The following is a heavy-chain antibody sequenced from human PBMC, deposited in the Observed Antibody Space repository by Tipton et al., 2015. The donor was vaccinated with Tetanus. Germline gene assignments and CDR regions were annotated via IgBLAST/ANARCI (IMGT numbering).Heavy chain of an antibody. V-gene: IGHV3-53*01. CDR2: IYSGGST. Sequence: QLVQSGGGLIQPGGSLRLSCAASGFTVSSNYMSWVRQAPGKGLEWVSVIYSGGSTYYADSVKGRFTISRDNSKNTLYLQMNSLRAEDTAVYYCARKQGPYYYYGMDVWGQGTTVTFSS. CDR3: ARKQGPYYYYGMDV. CDR1: GFTVSSNY. J-gene: IGHJ6*02.